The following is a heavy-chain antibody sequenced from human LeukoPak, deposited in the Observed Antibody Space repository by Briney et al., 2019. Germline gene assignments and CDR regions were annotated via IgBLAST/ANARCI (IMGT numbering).Heavy chain of an antibody. J-gene: IGHJ4*02. CDR2: INPNSGGT. CDR1: GYAFTGYY. Sequence: ASVKVSCKASGYAFTGYYMHWVRQAPGQGLEWMGWINPNSGGTNYAQKFQGRVTMTRDTSISTAYMELSRLRSDDTAVYYCASDKGQDGVVGNFVYWGQGTLVTVSS. D-gene: IGHD2-21*01. CDR3: ASDKGQDGVVGNFVY. V-gene: IGHV1-2*02.